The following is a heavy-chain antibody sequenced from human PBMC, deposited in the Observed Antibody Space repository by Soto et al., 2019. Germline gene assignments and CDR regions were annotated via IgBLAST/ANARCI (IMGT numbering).Heavy chain of an antibody. CDR1: GYTFTSYD. D-gene: IGHD5-18*01. V-gene: IGHV1-8*01. Sequence: QVQLVQSGAEVKKPGASVKVSCKASGYTFTSYDINWVRQATGQGLEWMGWMNPNSGNTGYAQKSQGRVNMTRNTSKSTAYMELTSLRSADTPVYYCATGDTAMRGAFDCWGQGPLVTVSS. J-gene: IGHJ4*02. CDR3: ATGDTAMRGAFDC. CDR2: MNPNSGNT.